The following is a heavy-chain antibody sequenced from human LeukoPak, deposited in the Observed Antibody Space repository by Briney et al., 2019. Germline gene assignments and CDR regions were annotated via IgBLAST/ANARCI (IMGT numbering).Heavy chain of an antibody. J-gene: IGHJ6*04. CDR2: IYSGGST. V-gene: IGHV3-53*01. CDR1: VYTVIGNY. CDR3: ARCLTMVWGVLGV. Sequence: PGGSLRLSCAASVYTVIGNYIFSVRQAPGKGLEWVSVIYSGGSTYYADSVKGRFTISRDNSKNTLYLQMNSLRAEDTAVYYCARCLTMVWGVLGVWGKGTTVTVSS. D-gene: IGHD3-10*01.